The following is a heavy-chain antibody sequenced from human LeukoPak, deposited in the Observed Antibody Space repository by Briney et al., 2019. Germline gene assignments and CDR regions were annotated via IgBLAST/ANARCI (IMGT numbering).Heavy chain of an antibody. D-gene: IGHD2-2*01. CDR3: ARSDLPAAIY. V-gene: IGHV3-21*01. CDR2: ISSSSRYI. Sequence: PGGSLRLSCAASGFTFSSFWMSWVRQAPGKGLEWVSSISSSSRYIYYADSVKGRFTISRDNAKNSLYLQMNSLRVEDTAVYYCARSDLPAAIYWGQGTLVTVSS. CDR1: GFTFSSFW. J-gene: IGHJ4*02.